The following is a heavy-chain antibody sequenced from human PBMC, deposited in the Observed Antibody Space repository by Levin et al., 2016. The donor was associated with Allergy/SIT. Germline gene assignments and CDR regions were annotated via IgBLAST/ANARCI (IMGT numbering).Heavy chain of an antibody. CDR1: GFTFSTYW. CDR2: IRDDGIEK. Sequence: GESLKISCAASGFTFSTYWMTWVRQAPGKGLEWVAFIRDDGIEKYYADSVKGRFTISRDNSKNSLYLQMNSLRHEDTAVYYCSKDILVVMSTRSPNYYSMDVWGQGTTVAVSS. CDR3: SKDILVVMSTRSPNYYSMDV. V-gene: IGHV3-30*02. J-gene: IGHJ6*02. D-gene: IGHD2-8*02.